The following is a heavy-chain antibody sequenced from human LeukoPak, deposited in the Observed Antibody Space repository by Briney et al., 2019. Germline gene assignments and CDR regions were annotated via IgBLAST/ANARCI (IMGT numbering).Heavy chain of an antibody. V-gene: IGHV1-18*04. D-gene: IGHD6-19*01. CDR3: ARAGYSSGWYPTKAFDY. CDR1: GYTFTSYG. Sequence: EASVKVSCKASGYTFTSYGINWVRQAPGQGLEWMGWISAYNGNTNYAQKLQGRVTMTTDTSTSTAYMELRSLRSDDTAVYYCARAGYSSGWYPTKAFDYWGQGTLVTVSS. CDR2: ISAYNGNT. J-gene: IGHJ4*02.